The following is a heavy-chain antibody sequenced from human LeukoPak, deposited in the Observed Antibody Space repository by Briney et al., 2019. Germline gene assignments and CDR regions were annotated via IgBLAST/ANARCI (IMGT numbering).Heavy chain of an antibody. V-gene: IGHV3-23*01. CDR2: ISGSGSST. D-gene: IGHD7-27*01. CDR3: ARDTHLGNFDY. Sequence: GGSLRLSCAASGFTFNSYAMSWVRQAPGKGLEWVSGISGSGSSTHYADSVKGRFTISRDNSKNTLYLQMNSLRAEDTAVYYCARDTHLGNFDYWGQGTLVTVSS. J-gene: IGHJ4*02. CDR1: GFTFNSYA.